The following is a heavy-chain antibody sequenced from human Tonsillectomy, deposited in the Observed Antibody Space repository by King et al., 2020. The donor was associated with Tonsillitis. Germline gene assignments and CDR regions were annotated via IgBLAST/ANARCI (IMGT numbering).Heavy chain of an antibody. D-gene: IGHD2-2*02. V-gene: IGHV1-2*07. Sequence: QLVQSGAEMKKPGASMKVSCKASGFFFTDHFMHLVRQAPGQGLEWMGWINPNSGGTKDALEFQGRVTITRDTSISTAYMELSRLRYDDTAVYFCARDIPGLTTWDGAFDLWGQGTMLTVSS. CDR3: ARDIPGLTTWDGAFDL. CDR1: GFFFTDHF. J-gene: IGHJ3*01. CDR2: INPNSGGT.